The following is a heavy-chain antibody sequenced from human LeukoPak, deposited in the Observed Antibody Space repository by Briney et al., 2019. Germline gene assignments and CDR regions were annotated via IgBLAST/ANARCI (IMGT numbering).Heavy chain of an antibody. D-gene: IGHD2/OR15-2a*01. J-gene: IGHJ4*02. CDR1: GGSISNYY. CDR2: IFYSGST. CDR3: AGHHPRNTVDF. Sequence: SETLSLTCTVSGGSISNYYWNWIRKPPGKGLEWIGNIFYSGSTNYNPSLKSRVTISLDTSKNQFSLKLSSVTAADTAVYYCAGHHPRNTVDFWGQGTLVTVSS. V-gene: IGHV4-59*08.